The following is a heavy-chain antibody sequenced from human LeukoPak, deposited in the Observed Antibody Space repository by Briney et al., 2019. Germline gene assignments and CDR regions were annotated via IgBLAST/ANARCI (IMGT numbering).Heavy chain of an antibody. CDR1: GFTFSRYG. J-gene: IGHJ4*02. D-gene: IGHD2/OR15-2a*01. Sequence: GGSLRLSCAASGFTFSRYGMHWVRQAPGKGLEWVAVIWYDGSIKHYADSVKGRFTISKDNSKNTLDLQMNSLRAEDTAVYYCAKADEMNMDYWGQGTLVTVSS. CDR2: IWYDGSIK. V-gene: IGHV3-33*06. CDR3: AKADEMNMDY.